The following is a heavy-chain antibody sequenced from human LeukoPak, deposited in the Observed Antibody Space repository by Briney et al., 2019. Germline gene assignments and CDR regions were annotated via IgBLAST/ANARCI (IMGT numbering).Heavy chain of an antibody. V-gene: IGHV3-48*03. J-gene: IGHJ6*04. D-gene: IGHD3-9*01. CDR1: GFTFSSYE. Sequence: GGSLRLSCAASGFTFSSYEMNWVRQAPGKGLEWVPYISSSGSTIYYADSVKGRFTISRDNAKNSLYLQMNSLRAEDTAVYYCARDSNYDILSGSEALDYYGMDVWGKGTTVTVSS. CDR3: ARDSNYDILSGSEALDYYGMDV. CDR2: ISSSGSTI.